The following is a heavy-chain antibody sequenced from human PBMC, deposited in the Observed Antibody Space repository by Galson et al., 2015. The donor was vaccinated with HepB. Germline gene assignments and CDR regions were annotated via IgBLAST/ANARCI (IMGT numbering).Heavy chain of an antibody. D-gene: IGHD1-26*01. V-gene: IGHV3-30-3*01. J-gene: IGHJ4*02. CDR3: ARENSGTYYGYFDY. CDR2: ISYDGSNK. Sequence: SLRLSCAASGSTFSHYAMHWVRQAPGKGLEWVATISYDGSNKYYADPVRGRFTISRDNSKNTVSLQMNSLSPEATAVYYCARENSGTYYGYFDYWGQGTLVTVSS. CDR1: GSTFSHYA.